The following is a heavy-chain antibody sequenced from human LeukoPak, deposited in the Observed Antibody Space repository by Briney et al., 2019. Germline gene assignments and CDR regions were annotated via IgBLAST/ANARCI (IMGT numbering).Heavy chain of an antibody. J-gene: IGHJ4*02. CDR2: FHNSGTS. D-gene: IGHD3-16*01. V-gene: IGHV4-59*01. CDR3: TRGAGWLIDY. Sequence: GSLRLSCAASGFTFNNAWMGWVRQAPGKGLEWIGYFHNSGTSTYNPSLKSRVTISADTSKNQFSLKLNSLTTADTAVYYCTRGAGWLIDYWGQGILVTVSS. CDR1: GFTFNNAW.